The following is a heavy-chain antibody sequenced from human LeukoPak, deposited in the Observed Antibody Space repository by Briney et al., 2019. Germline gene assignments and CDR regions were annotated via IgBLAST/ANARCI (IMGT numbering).Heavy chain of an antibody. D-gene: IGHD3-3*01. J-gene: IGHJ4*02. CDR1: GGPISSYY. CDR2: IYYSGST. V-gene: IGHV4-59*01. CDR3: ARVTGSYYDFCSGYYVPYYFDY. Sequence: SETLSLTCTVSGGPISSYYWSWIRQPPGKGLEWIGYIYYSGSTNYNPSLKSRVTISVDTSKNQFSLKLSSVTAADTAVYYCARVTGSYYDFCSGYYVPYYFDYWGQGTLVTVSS.